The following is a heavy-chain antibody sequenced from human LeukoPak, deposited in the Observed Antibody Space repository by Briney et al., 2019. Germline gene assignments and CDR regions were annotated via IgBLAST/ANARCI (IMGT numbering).Heavy chain of an antibody. CDR2: IIPIFGTA. D-gene: IGHD1-26*01. CDR3: AADLVGATRLNAFDI. CDR1: GGTFSSYA. V-gene: IGHV1-69*06. Sequence: ASVKVSCKASGGTFSSYAISWVRQAPGQGLEWMGGIIPIFGTANYAQKFQGRVTITADKSTSTAYMELSSLRSEDTAVYYCAADLVGATRLNAFDIWGQGTMVTVSS. J-gene: IGHJ3*02.